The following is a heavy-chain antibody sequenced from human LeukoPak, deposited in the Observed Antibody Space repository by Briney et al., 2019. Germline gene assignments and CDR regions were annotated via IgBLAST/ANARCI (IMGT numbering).Heavy chain of an antibody. CDR3: AREEMQPRLYSGSYYLDY. J-gene: IGHJ4*02. D-gene: IGHD1-26*01. CDR1: GYTFTDYY. V-gene: IGHV1-69*13. Sequence: GASVKVSCKASGYTFTDYYMHWVRQAPGQGLEWMGGIIPIFGTANYAQKFQGRVTITADESTSTAYMELSSLRSEDTAVYYCAREEMQPRLYSGSYYLDYWGQGTLVTVSS. CDR2: IIPIFGTA.